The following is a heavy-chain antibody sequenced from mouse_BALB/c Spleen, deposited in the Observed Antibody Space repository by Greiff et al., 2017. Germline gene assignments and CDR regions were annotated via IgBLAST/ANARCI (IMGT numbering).Heavy chain of an antibody. Sequence: VQLVESGAELVKPGASVKLSCKASGYTFTSYYMYWVKQRPGQGLEWIGDINPNNGDTFYNQKFKGKATLTVDTSSSTAYMQFNSLTSEDSAVYYCARGDDGYYVAYWGQGTLVAVSA. D-gene: IGHD2-3*01. CDR3: ARGDDGYYVAY. CDR1: GYTFTSYY. CDR2: INPNNGDT. J-gene: IGHJ3*01. V-gene: IGHV1-53*01.